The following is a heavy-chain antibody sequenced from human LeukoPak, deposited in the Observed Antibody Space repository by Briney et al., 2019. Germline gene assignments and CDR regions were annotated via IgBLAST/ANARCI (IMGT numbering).Heavy chain of an antibody. CDR1: GFTFSSYA. D-gene: IGHD5-12*01. Sequence: GGSLRLSCAASGFTFSSYAMPWVRQAPGKGLEWVAVISYDGSNKYYADSVKGRFTISRDNSKNTLYLQMNSLRAEDTAVYYCAREPRGGYSGYDTPIFDYWGQGTLVTVSS. V-gene: IGHV3-30-3*01. CDR2: ISYDGSNK. CDR3: AREPRGGYSGYDTPIFDY. J-gene: IGHJ4*02.